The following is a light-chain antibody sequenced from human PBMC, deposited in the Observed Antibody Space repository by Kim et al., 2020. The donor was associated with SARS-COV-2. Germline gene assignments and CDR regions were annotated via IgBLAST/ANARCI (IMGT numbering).Light chain of an antibody. J-gene: IGLJ2*01. V-gene: IGLV2-14*03. CDR3: SSYTSSSTVV. Sequence: GQSITIYSTGTSSDVGGYNYVSWYQQHPGKAPKLMIYDVSNRPSGVSNRFSGSKSGNTASLTISGLQAEDEADYYCSSYTSSSTVVFGGGTQLTVL. CDR2: DVS. CDR1: SSDVGGYNY.